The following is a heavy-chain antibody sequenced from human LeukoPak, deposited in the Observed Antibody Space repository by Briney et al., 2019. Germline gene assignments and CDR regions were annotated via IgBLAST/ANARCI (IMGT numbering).Heavy chain of an antibody. Sequence: GGSLRLSCAASGFTVSSNYMSWVRQAPGKGLEWVSVIYSGGSTYYADSVKGRFTISRDNSKNTLYPQMNSLRAEDTAVYYCARDGNYDSSGYYHENYWGQGTLVTVSS. CDR3: ARDGNYDSSGYYHENY. V-gene: IGHV3-66*01. D-gene: IGHD3-22*01. J-gene: IGHJ4*02. CDR1: GFTVSSNY. CDR2: IYSGGST.